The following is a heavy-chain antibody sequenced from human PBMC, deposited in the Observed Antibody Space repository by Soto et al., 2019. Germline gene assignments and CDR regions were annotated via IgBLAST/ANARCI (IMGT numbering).Heavy chain of an antibody. Sequence: GGSLRLSCAASGITFSNYAMSWVRQAPGKGLESLSIISGSWDAIDYADSVKGRFTISRDNSKNTLYPQLNSLRADDTAVYYCAKERPNGAWGAFDLWGQGTMVTVSS. D-gene: IGHD7-27*01. CDR3: AKERPNGAWGAFDL. CDR1: GITFSNYA. V-gene: IGHV3-23*01. J-gene: IGHJ3*01. CDR2: ISGSWDAI.